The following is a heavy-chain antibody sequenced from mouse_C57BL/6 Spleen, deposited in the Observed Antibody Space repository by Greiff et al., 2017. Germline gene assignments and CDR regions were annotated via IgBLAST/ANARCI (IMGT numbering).Heavy chain of an antibody. CDR1: GYTFTSYW. D-gene: IGHD2-5*01. Sequence: QVQLQQPGAELVKPGASVKLSCQASGYTFTSYWMHWVKQRPGQGLEWIGMIHPNSGSTNYNEKFKSKATLTVDKSSSTAYMQLSSLTSEDSAVYYCADSNYGGYYAMDYGGEGTSVTVFS. CDR2: IHPNSGST. CDR3: ADSNYGGYYAMDY. V-gene: IGHV1-64*01. J-gene: IGHJ4*01.